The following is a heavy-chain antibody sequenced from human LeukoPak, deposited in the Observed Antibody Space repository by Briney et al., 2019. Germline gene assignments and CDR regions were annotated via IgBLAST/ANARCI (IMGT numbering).Heavy chain of an antibody. CDR1: GFTFSSYG. CDR3: AKTYGSSGWQYYFDY. J-gene: IGHJ4*02. Sequence: PGGSLRLSCAASGFTFSSYGMHWVRQAPGKGLEWVAVIWYDGSNKYYADSVKGRFTISRDNSKNTLYLQMNSLRAEDTAVYYCAKTYGSSGWQYYFDYWGQGTLVTVSS. CDR2: IWYDGSNK. V-gene: IGHV3-33*06. D-gene: IGHD6-19*01.